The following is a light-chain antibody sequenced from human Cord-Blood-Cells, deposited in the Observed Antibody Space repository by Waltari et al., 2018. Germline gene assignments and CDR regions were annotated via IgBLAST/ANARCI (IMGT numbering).Light chain of an antibody. Sequence: EIVMTQSPATLSVSPGERANLSCRASQSVSSNLAWYQQKPGQAPRLLIYGASTRATGITARFSGSGSGTEFTRTISSLQSEDFAVYYCQQYNNWPPWTFGQGTKVEIK. CDR2: GAS. V-gene: IGKV3-15*01. CDR3: QQYNNWPPWT. J-gene: IGKJ1*01. CDR1: QSVSSN.